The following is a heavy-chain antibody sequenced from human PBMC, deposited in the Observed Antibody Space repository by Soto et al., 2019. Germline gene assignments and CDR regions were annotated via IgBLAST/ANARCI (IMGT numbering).Heavy chain of an antibody. CDR3: ARGNRGTGYSSGWYENGGWFDP. V-gene: IGHV1-2*04. CDR2: INPNSGGT. D-gene: IGHD6-19*01. CDR1: GYTFTGYY. Sequence: QVQLVQSGAEVKKPGASVKVSCKASGYTFTGYYMHWVRQAPGQGLEWMGWINPNSGGTNYAQKFQGWVTMTRDTSISTAYMELSRLRSDDTAVYYCARGNRGTGYSSGWYENGGWFDPWGQGTLVTVSS. J-gene: IGHJ5*02.